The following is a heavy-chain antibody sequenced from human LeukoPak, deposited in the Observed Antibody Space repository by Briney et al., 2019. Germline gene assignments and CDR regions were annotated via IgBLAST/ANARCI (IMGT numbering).Heavy chain of an antibody. CDR3: ARSPIAARPDYYYYMDV. CDR2: ISSSSSYI. V-gene: IGHV3-21*01. J-gene: IGHJ6*03. D-gene: IGHD6-6*01. Sequence: KTGGSLRLSCAASGFTFSSYSMNWVRQAPGKGLEWVSSISSSSSYIYYADSVKGRFTISRDNAKNSLYLQMNSLRAEDTAVYYCARSPIAARPDYYYYMDVWGKGTTVTVSS. CDR1: GFTFSSYS.